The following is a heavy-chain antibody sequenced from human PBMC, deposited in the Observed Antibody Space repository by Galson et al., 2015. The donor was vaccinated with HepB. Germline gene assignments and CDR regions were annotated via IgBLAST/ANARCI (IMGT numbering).Heavy chain of an antibody. CDR3: AKDPRGYGSGSGYFDY. Sequence: SLRLSCAASGFTFSSYGMHWVRQAPGKGLEWVAVISYDGSNKYYADSVKGRFTISRDNSKNTLYLQMNSLRAEDTAVYYCAKDPRGYGSGSGYFDYWGQGTLVTVSS. CDR2: ISYDGSNK. D-gene: IGHD3-10*01. CDR1: GFTFSSYG. V-gene: IGHV3-30*18. J-gene: IGHJ4*02.